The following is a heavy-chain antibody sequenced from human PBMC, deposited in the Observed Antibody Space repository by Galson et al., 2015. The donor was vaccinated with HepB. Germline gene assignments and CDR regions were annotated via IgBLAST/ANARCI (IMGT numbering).Heavy chain of an antibody. CDR2: INAGNGNT. V-gene: IGHV1-3*01. CDR3: ARGLRGGPVAGTEGLFDY. J-gene: IGHJ4*02. Sequence: SVKVSCKASGYTFTSYAMHWVRQAPGQRLEWMGWINAGNGNTKYSQKFQGRVTIIRDTSASTAYMELSSLRSEDTAVYYCARGLRGGPVAGTEGLFDYWGQGTLVTVSS. D-gene: IGHD6-19*01. CDR1: GYTFTSYA.